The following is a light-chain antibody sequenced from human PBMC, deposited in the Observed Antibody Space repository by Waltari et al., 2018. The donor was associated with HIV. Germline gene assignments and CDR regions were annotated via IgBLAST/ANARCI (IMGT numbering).Light chain of an antibody. CDR3: QQRYITPTP. CDR2: AAS. CDR1: QSISSY. V-gene: IGKV1-39*01. J-gene: IGKJ5*01. Sequence: DIQMTQSPSYLSASVGDRVTITCRARQSISSYLNWYQQKPTKAPKLLIYAASSLRSWVRLKSSRSRPGTNYTLTIRALHTQDLANYSPQQRYITPTPFSHGTPME.